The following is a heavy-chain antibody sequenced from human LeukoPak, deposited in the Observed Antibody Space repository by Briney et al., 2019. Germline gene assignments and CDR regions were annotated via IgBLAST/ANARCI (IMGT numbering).Heavy chain of an antibody. D-gene: IGHD2-15*01. CDR2: INPSGGST. CDR3: ARHGLGGGRTGSGMDV. CDR1: GYTFTSYY. Sequence: ASVKVSCKASGYTFTSYYMHWVRQAPGQGLEWMGIINPSGGSTSYAQKFQGRVTMTRDTSTSTVYMELSSLRSEDTAVYYCARHGLGGGRTGSGMDVWGQGTTVTVSS. J-gene: IGHJ6*02. V-gene: IGHV1-46*01.